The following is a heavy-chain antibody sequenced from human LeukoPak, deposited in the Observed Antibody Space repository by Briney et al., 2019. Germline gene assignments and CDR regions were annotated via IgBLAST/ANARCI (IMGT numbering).Heavy chain of an antibody. D-gene: IGHD3-9*01. CDR1: GHTFTSYG. V-gene: IGHV1-8*02. CDR2: MNPNSGNT. Sequence: ASVKVSCKASGHTFTSYGISWVRQAPGQGLEWMGWMNPNSGNTGYAQKFQGRVTMTRNTSVSTAYMELSSLRSEDTAVYYCARALPDYDILTGHFDYWGQGTLVTVSS. CDR3: ARALPDYDILTGHFDY. J-gene: IGHJ4*02.